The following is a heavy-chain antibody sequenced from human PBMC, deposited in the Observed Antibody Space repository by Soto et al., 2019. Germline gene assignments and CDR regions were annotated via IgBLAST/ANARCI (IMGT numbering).Heavy chain of an antibody. CDR3: ARVPFVGYFDWLDP. D-gene: IGHD3-9*01. V-gene: IGHV4-59*01. CDR1: GVSISSYY. Sequence: PSETLSLTCSVSGVSISSYYWTWIRQPPGGGLEWIGYMHHTQGTNDNPSLRGRVHMSIDTSMNQFSLRLTSVTAADTAVYYCARVPFVGYFDWLDPWGHGTLVTVSS. CDR2: MHHTQGT. J-gene: IGHJ5*02.